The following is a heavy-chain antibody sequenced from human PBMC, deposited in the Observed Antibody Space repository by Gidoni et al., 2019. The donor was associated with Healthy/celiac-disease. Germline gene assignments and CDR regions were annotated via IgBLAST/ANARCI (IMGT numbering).Heavy chain of an antibody. J-gene: IGHJ4*02. Sequence: QVQLVQSGAEGKKPGASVTVSCKASGNTFTRYYMHWVRQAPGKGLEWMGIINPSGGSTSYAQKFQGRVTMTRDTSTSTVYMELSSLRSEDTAVYYCARPKGGSGTLFDYWGQGTLVTVSS. CDR2: INPSGGST. CDR1: GNTFTRYY. V-gene: IGHV1-46*01. D-gene: IGHD3-10*01. CDR3: ARPKGGSGTLFDY.